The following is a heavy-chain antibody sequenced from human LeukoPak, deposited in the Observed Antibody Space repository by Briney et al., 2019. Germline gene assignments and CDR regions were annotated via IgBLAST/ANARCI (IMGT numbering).Heavy chain of an antibody. D-gene: IGHD1-26*01. CDR2: INPNSGGT. CDR3: ARDELIVDAFDI. J-gene: IGHJ3*02. Sequence: VASVKVSCKASGYTFTGYYMHWVRQAPGQGLEWMGWINPNSGGTNYAQKFQGRATMTRDTSISTAYMELSRLRSDDTAVYYCARDELIVDAFDIWGQGTMVTVSS. V-gene: IGHV1-2*02. CDR1: GYTFTGYY.